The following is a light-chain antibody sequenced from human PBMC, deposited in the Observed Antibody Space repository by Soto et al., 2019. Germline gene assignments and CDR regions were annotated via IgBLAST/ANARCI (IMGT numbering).Light chain of an antibody. CDR3: QQYNNWPKM. V-gene: IGKV3-15*01. CDR1: QSVGGN. J-gene: IGKJ1*01. CDR2: GAS. Sequence: IMMTQSPATLSVSPGETATLSCRASQSVGGNLAWYQQKPCQAPRLLIYGASTRATGLPARFSGSGSGTDFTLTISSLQSEDFAVYYCQQYNNWPKMFGQGTKVEIK.